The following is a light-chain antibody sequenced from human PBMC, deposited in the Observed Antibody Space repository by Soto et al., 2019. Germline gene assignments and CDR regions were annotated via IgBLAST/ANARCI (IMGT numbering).Light chain of an antibody. CDR3: SSYTTSNTRQIV. V-gene: IGLV2-14*03. Sequence: QSVLTQPASVSGSPGQSITISCTGTSSDVGGYNYVSWYQHHPGKAPKLLIYDVSNRPSGVSNRFSGSKSDNTASLTISGLQPEDESDYYCSSYTTSNTRQIVFGTGTKHTVL. CDR2: DVS. J-gene: IGLJ1*01. CDR1: SSDVGGYNY.